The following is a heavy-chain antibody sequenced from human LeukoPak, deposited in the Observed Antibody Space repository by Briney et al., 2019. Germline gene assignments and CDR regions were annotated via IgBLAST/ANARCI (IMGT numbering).Heavy chain of an antibody. Sequence: GESLKISCKGSGYSFTSYWIGWVRQMPGKGLEWMGIIYPGDSDTRYSPSFQGQVTISADKSISAAYLQWSSLKASDNAIYYCARHRAAAEGGALVHWGQGNRLTVSS. D-gene: IGHD6-13*01. CDR1: GYSFTSYW. CDR2: IYPGDSDT. V-gene: IGHV5-51*01. J-gene: IGHJ1*01. CDR3: ARHRAAAEGGALVH.